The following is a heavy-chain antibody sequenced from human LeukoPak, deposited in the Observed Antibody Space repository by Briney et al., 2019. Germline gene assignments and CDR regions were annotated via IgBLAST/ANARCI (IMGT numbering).Heavy chain of an antibody. J-gene: IGHJ4*02. Sequence: SETLSLTCAVYGGSCSGYYWSWIRQPPGKGLEWIGEINHSGSTNYNPSLKSRVTISVDTSKNQFSLKLSSVTAADTAVYYCARGPQYYYDSSGFDYWGQGTLVTVSS. CDR1: GGSCSGYY. D-gene: IGHD3-22*01. CDR2: INHSGST. CDR3: ARGPQYYYDSSGFDY. V-gene: IGHV4-34*01.